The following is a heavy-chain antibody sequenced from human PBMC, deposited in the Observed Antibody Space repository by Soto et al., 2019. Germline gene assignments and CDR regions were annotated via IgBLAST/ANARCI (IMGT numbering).Heavy chain of an antibody. J-gene: IGHJ1*01. CDR1: GGSISSGGYY. V-gene: IGHV4-31*03. Sequence: PSETLSLTCTVSGGSISSGGYYWSWVRQHPGKGLECIGYIYYSGSTNYNPSLKSRVTISVDTSKSQFSLKLSSVTAADTAVYYCATHGGYYDSSGPKYFQYWGQGTLVTV. CDR3: ATHGGYYDSSGPKYFQY. CDR2: IYYSGST. D-gene: IGHD3-22*01.